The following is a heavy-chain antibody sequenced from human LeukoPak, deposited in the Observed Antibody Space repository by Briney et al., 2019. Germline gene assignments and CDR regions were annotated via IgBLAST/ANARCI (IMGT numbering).Heavy chain of an antibody. D-gene: IGHD1-14*01. Sequence: GGSLRLSCTASGFTFSSYATYWVRQAPGKGLEWVSGIFGSGGSAHYADSVKGRFTISRDNSQNTVYLQMNSLRAEDTAVYFCGKKTTGYCRRRNPAWPVDYWGQGTLVTVSS. CDR3: GKKTTGYCRRRNPAWPVDY. V-gene: IGHV3-23*01. J-gene: IGHJ4*02. CDR2: IFGSGGSA. CDR1: GFTFSSYA.